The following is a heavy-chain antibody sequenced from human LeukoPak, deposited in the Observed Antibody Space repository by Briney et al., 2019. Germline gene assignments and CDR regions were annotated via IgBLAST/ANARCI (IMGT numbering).Heavy chain of an antibody. CDR1: GVTFSSYA. V-gene: IGHV3-30*04. D-gene: IGHD5-18*01. Sequence: GGSLRLSCAASGVTFSSYAMHWVRQAPGKGLEWVAVISYDGSNKYYADSVKGRFTISRDNSKNTLYLQMNSLRAEDTAVYYCARARYRAQLWLPFDYWGQGTLVTVSS. CDR2: ISYDGSNK. CDR3: ARARYRAQLWLPFDY. J-gene: IGHJ4*02.